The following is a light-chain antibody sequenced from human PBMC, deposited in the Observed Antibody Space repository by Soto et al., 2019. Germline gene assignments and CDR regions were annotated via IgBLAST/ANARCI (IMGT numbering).Light chain of an antibody. J-gene: IGKJ2*01. Sequence: DIQMTQSPSTLSASEGDRVTIACRASQSITNWLAWYQQKPGKAPNLLIYKASSLESGVPSRFSGSGSGTAFTLTITSLQPDDFATYYCQQYSTYPYTFGQGTKLEIK. CDR2: KAS. CDR3: QQYSTYPYT. CDR1: QSITNW. V-gene: IGKV1-5*03.